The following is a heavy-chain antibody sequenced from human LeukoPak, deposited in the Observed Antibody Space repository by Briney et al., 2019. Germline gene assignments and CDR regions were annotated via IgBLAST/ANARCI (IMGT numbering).Heavy chain of an antibody. CDR1: GFTFSSYS. J-gene: IGHJ1*01. CDR2: ISSSSSYI. V-gene: IGHV3-21*01. D-gene: IGHD1-26*01. Sequence: GGSLRLSCAASGFTFSSYSMNWVRQAPGKGLEWVSSISSSSSYIYYADSVKGRFTISRGNAKNSLYLQMNSLRAEDTAVYYCARSQVGATYTRYFQHWGQGTLVTVSS. CDR3: ARSQVGATYTRYFQH.